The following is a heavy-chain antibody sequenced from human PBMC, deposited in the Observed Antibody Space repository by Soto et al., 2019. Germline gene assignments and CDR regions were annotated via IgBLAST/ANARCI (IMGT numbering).Heavy chain of an antibody. Sequence: SETLSLTCAVYGGSFSGYYWSWIRQPPGKGLEWIGEINHSGGTNYNPSLKSRVTISVDTSKNQFSLKLSSVTAADTAVYYCARGRADSSGYYYGDYWGQGTLVTVSS. J-gene: IGHJ4*02. CDR1: GGSFSGYY. D-gene: IGHD3-22*01. CDR2: INHSGGT. V-gene: IGHV4-34*01. CDR3: ARGRADSSGYYYGDY.